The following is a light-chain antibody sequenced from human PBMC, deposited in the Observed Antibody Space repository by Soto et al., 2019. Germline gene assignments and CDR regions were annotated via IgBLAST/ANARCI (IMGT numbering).Light chain of an antibody. CDR3: SSYTSSSTYV. CDR2: EVS. J-gene: IGLJ1*01. V-gene: IGLV2-14*01. CDR1: SSYVGGYNY. Sequence: QCVLTQPASVSGSPGQSITISCTGTSSYVGGYNYVSWYQQHPGKAPKLMIYEVSNRPSGVSNRFSGSKSGNTASLTISGLQAEDEADYYCSSYTSSSTYVFGTGTKVTVL.